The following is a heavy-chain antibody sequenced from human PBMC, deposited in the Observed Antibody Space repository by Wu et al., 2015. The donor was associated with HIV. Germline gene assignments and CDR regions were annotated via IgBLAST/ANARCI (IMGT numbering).Heavy chain of an antibody. Sequence: QVQLVQSGAEVKKPGASVKVSCGASGYTFTNYYIHWLRQAPGQGLEWMAWINPSGGATIYAEDFEGRVTVTRDTSISTAYMELSRLRSDDTAVYYCARDRQDYDFWSGSYYYYMDVWGKGTTVTVSS. CDR1: GYTFTNYY. D-gene: IGHD3-3*01. CDR2: INPSGGAT. V-gene: IGHV1-2*02. J-gene: IGHJ6*03. CDR3: ARDRQDYDFWSGSYYYYMDV.